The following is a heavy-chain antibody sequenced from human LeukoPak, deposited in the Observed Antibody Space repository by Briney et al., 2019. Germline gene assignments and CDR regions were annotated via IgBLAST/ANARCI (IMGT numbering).Heavy chain of an antibody. D-gene: IGHD3-10*01. CDR3: ARDGSGTLDY. CDR2: ISYDGSNK. J-gene: IGHJ4*02. Sequence: QPGGSLRLSSAASGFTFSSYAMHWVRQAPGKGLEWVAVISYDGSNKYYADSVKGRFTISRDNSKNTLYLQMNSLRAEDTAVYYCARDGSGTLDYWGQGTLVTVSS. V-gene: IGHV3-30*01. CDR1: GFTFSSYA.